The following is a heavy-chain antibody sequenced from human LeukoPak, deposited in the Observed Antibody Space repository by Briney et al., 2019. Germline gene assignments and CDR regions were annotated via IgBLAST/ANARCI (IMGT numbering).Heavy chain of an antibody. J-gene: IGHJ4*02. CDR1: GFTFSSYG. Sequence: GGSLRLSCAASGFTFSSYGMHWVRQAPGKGLAWVAAVSSDGDNTYYADSVKGRFIISRDNSKNTLYLQMNSLRAEDTAVYYCAKPLSSGWFYFDYWGQGTLVTVSS. V-gene: IGHV3-30*18. CDR2: VSSDGDNT. CDR3: AKPLSSGWFYFDY. D-gene: IGHD6-19*01.